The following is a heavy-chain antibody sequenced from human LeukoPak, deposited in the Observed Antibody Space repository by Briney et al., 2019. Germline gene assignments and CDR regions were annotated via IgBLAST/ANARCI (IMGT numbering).Heavy chain of an antibody. J-gene: IGHJ6*03. CDR2: IYTSGST. CDR1: GGSISSFY. D-gene: IGHD2-2*01. CDR3: ARATMVVPAATEVYYYYYMDV. V-gene: IGHV4-4*07. Sequence: PSETLSLTCTVSGGSISSFYWSWIRQPAGKGLEWIGRIYTSGSTNYNPSLKSRVTISVDTSKNQFSPRLSSVTAADTAVYYCARATMVVPAATEVYYYYYMDVWGKGTTVTVSS.